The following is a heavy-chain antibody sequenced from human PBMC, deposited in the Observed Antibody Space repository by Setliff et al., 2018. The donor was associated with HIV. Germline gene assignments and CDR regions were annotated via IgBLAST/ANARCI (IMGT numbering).Heavy chain of an antibody. CDR2: IYRGGST. CDR3: AKSLLVAGNDY. CDR1: GFTFNSYS. Sequence: GSLRLSCAASGFTFNSYSMNWVRQAPGKGLEWVSVIYRGGSTYYADSVRGRFIISRDNSKNTLYLQMISLRADDTAVYYCAKSLLVAGNDYWGQGTLVTVSS. J-gene: IGHJ4*02. D-gene: IGHD2-8*02. V-gene: IGHV3-53*01.